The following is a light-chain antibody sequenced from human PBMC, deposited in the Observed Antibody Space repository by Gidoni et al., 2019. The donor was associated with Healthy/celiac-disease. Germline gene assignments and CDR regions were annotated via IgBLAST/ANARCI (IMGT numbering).Light chain of an antibody. Sequence: DIQMTQSPSAMSASVGDRVSITGRARQGISNYLAWFQQKPGKVPKRLSYAASSLQSGVPSRLSGSGSGTEFNLTISSLQPEDFATYYCLQHNSYPWTFGQGTKVEIK. V-gene: IGKV1-17*03. CDR3: LQHNSYPWT. CDR2: AAS. CDR1: QGISNY. J-gene: IGKJ1*01.